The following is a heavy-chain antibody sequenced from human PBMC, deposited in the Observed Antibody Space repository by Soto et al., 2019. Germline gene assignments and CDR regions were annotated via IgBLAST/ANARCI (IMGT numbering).Heavy chain of an antibody. CDR3: AREVVVVITTPYYYYGMDV. D-gene: IGHD3-22*01. Sequence: XSVKVSCKASAGTFSSYAISWVRQAPGQGLEWMGGIIPIFGTANYAQKFQGRVTITADESTSTAYMELSSLRSEDTAVYYCAREVVVVITTPYYYYGMDVWGQGTTVTVSS. CDR2: IIPIFGTA. V-gene: IGHV1-69*13. CDR1: AGTFSSYA. J-gene: IGHJ6*02.